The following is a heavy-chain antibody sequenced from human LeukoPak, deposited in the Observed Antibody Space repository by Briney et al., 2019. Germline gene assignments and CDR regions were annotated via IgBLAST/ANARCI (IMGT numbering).Heavy chain of an antibody. V-gene: IGHV3-30*02. CDR2: IRYDGGNK. Sequence: GGSLRLSCAASGFTFSSYGMHWVRQAPGKGLEWVAFIRYDGGNKYYADSVKGRFTISRDNSKNTPYLQMNSLRAEDTAVYYCAKDRRRVWYPYYFDYWGQGTLVTVSS. CDR3: AKDRRRVWYPYYFDY. J-gene: IGHJ4*02. CDR1: GFTFSSYG. D-gene: IGHD3-10*01.